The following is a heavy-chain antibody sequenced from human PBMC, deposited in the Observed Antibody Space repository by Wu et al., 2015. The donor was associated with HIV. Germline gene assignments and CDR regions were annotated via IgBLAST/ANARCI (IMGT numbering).Heavy chain of an antibody. J-gene: IGHJ3*02. V-gene: IGHV1-8*01. CDR3: ARGLWFGDYYPCLMSFDI. CDR1: GYTFTSYD. D-gene: IGHD3-10*01. Sequence: QVQLVQSGAEVKKPGASVKVSCKASGYTFTSYDINWVRQATGQGLEWMGWMNPNSGNTGYAQKFQGRVTMTRNTSISTAYMELSSLRSEDTAVYYCARGLWFGDYYPCLMSFDIVGPRDNGHRLF. CDR2: MNPNSGNT.